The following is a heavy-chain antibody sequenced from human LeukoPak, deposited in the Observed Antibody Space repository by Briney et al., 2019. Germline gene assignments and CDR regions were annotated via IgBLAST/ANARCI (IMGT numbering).Heavy chain of an antibody. CDR2: ISDSGRTV. J-gene: IGHJ5*02. V-gene: IGHV3-48*03. CDR1: GFTLSRYE. Sequence: GGSLRPSCAASGFTLSRYEMNWVRQAPGKGLEWVSYISDSGRTVYNADSVKGRFTISRDSAKNMVYLQMSSLRAEDTAVYYCAKVTMGDVWFDPWGQRTLVTVSS. CDR3: AKVTMGDVWFDP. D-gene: IGHD3-16*01.